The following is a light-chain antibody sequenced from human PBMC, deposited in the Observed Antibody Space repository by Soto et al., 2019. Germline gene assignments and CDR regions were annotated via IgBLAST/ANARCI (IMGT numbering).Light chain of an antibody. V-gene: IGKV1-39*01. CDR1: QTISFY. CDR2: ATS. CDR3: QQSFSTPHT. Sequence: IQMTQSPSSLSASVGDTVTITCRASQTISFYLNWYQQKPGRTPNLLIYATSSLQSGVPSRFDGSGSGTECTLTISSLQPDDFATYYCQQSFSTPHTFGQGTKLELK. J-gene: IGKJ2*01.